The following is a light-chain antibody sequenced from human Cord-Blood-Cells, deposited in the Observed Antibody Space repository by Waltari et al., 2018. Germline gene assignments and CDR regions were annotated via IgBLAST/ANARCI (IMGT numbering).Light chain of an antibody. CDR3: CSYAGSSTPNWV. J-gene: IGLJ3*02. Sequence: QSALTQPASVSGSPGQSITISCTGTSSDVGSNNLVSWYQQHPGKPPKLMIYEVSKRPSGVSNRFSGSKSGNTASLTISGLQAEDEADYYCCSYAGSSTPNWVFGGGTKLTVL. CDR2: EVS. CDR1: SSDVGSNNL. V-gene: IGLV2-23*02.